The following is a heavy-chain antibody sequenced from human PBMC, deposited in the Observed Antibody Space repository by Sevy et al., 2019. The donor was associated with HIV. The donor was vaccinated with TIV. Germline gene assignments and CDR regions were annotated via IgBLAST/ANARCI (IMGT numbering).Heavy chain of an antibody. Sequence: GGSLRLSCAASGFTFSSYAMHWVRQAPGKGLEWVAVISYDGSNKYYADSVKGRFTISRDNSKNTQYLQMNSLRAEDTAVYYWARVGSTMIVVVAIDYWGQGTLVTVSS. CDR3: ARVGSTMIVVVAIDY. D-gene: IGHD3-22*01. V-gene: IGHV3-30-3*01. J-gene: IGHJ4*02. CDR2: ISYDGSNK. CDR1: GFTFSSYA.